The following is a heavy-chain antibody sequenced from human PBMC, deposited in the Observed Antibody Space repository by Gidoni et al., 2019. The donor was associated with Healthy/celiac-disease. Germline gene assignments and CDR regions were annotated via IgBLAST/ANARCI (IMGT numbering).Heavy chain of an antibody. D-gene: IGHD1-26*01. CDR3: ARIESGSYLSRWYFDL. CDR2: IFSNDEK. J-gene: IGHJ2*01. V-gene: IGHV2-26*01. CDR1: GFSLSNARMG. Sequence: QVTLKESGPVLVKPTENLTLTCTVSGFSLSNARMGVSWIRQPPGKALEWLAHIFSNDEKSYSTSLKSRLTISKDTAKSQVVLTMTNMDPVDTATYYCARIESGSYLSRWYFDLWGRGTLVTVSS.